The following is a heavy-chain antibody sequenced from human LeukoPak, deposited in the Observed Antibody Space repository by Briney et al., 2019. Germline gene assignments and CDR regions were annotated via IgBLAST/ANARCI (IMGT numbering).Heavy chain of an antibody. D-gene: IGHD2-2*01. Sequence: PSETLSLTCTVSGYSISSGYYWGWIRQPPGKGLEWIGSIYHSGSTYYNPSLKSRVTISVDTSKNQFSLKLSSVTAADTAVYYCASLVVPAAIGYYYYYYMDVWGKGTTVTVSS. CDR1: GYSISSGYY. J-gene: IGHJ6*03. CDR3: ASLVVPAAIGYYYYYYMDV. CDR2: IYHSGST. V-gene: IGHV4-38-2*02.